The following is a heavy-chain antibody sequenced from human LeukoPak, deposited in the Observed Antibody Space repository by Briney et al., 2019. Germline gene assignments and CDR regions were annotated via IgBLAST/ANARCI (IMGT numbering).Heavy chain of an antibody. Sequence: GGPLRLSCGASGFTFRDYYMGWIRQAPGKGLEWVLYITSSGGAMYYADSVRGRFTISRDNAKNLLFLQMNSLRVEDTAVYYCARALNDAFDIWGQGTMVTVSS. CDR3: ARALNDAFDI. CDR2: ITSSGGAM. CDR1: GFTFRDYY. V-gene: IGHV3-11*01. J-gene: IGHJ3*02.